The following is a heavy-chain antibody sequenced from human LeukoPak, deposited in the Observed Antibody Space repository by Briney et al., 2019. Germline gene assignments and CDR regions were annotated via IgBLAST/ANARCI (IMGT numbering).Heavy chain of an antibody. D-gene: IGHD3-9*01. CDR2: IKTDGSAT. CDR1: GFTFSNFW. V-gene: IGHV3-7*01. Sequence: GGSLRLSCAASGFTFSNFWISWVRQAPGKGLEWVANIKTDGSATYYADSVKGRFTISRDNAKNSLYLEINSLGVEDTAVYYCVRNLPGTGYGGQGTRVTVSS. J-gene: IGHJ4*02. CDR3: VRNLPGTGY.